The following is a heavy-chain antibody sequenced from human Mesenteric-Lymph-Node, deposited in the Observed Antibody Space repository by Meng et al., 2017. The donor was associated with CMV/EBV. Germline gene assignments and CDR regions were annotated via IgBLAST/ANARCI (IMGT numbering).Heavy chain of an antibody. CDR2: IYYSGST. D-gene: IGHD3-22*01. CDR1: GGSISSSSYY. CDR3: AKDTESYDSSARYGMDV. V-gene: IGHV4-39*02. J-gene: IGHJ6*02. Sequence: SETLSLTCTVSGGSISSSSYYWGWIRQPPGKGLEWIGSIYYSGSTYYNPSLKSRVTISVDTSKNSLYLQMNSLRAEDTALYYCAKDTESYDSSARYGMDVWGQGTTVTVS.